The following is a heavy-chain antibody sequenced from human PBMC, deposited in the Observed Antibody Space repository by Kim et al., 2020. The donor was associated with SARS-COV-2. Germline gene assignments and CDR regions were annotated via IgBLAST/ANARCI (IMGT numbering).Heavy chain of an antibody. J-gene: IGHJ4*02. D-gene: IGHD1-26*01. CDR3: AGIAGYSGSLFDY. Sequence: GGSLRLSCAASGFTFSSYAMHWVRQAPGKGLEWVAVISYDGSNKYYADSVKGRFTISRDNSKNTLYLQMNSLRAEDTAVYYCAGIAGYSGSLFDYWGQGTLVTVSS. V-gene: IGHV3-30*04. CDR2: ISYDGSNK. CDR1: GFTFSSYA.